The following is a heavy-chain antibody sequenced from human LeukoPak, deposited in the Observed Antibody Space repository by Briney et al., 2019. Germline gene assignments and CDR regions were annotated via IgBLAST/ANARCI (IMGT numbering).Heavy chain of an antibody. D-gene: IGHD3-16*01. V-gene: IGHV3-74*01. Sequence: GGFLRLSCAASGSTFSSYWIHWVRQAPGKGLMWVSRINPDGSRTDYADSVKGRFTISRDNAKNSLYLQMNSLRDEDTAVYYCVGDMTGPRDIWGQGTMVTVSS. CDR1: GSTFSSYW. J-gene: IGHJ3*02. CDR2: INPDGSRT. CDR3: VGDMTGPRDI.